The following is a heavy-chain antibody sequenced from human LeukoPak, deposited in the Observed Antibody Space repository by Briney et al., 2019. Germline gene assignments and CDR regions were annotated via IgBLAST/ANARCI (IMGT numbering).Heavy chain of an antibody. Sequence: GESLKISCKGSGYSFTSYWSGWVRQMPGKGREWMGIIYPGDADTRYSPSFQGQVTISADKSISNAYLQWSSLKASDTAMYYCARQRGYGDSTPHYWGQGTLVTVSS. CDR3: ARQRGYGDSTPHY. CDR1: GYSFTSYW. J-gene: IGHJ4*02. D-gene: IGHD4-17*01. V-gene: IGHV5-51*01. CDR2: IYPGDADT.